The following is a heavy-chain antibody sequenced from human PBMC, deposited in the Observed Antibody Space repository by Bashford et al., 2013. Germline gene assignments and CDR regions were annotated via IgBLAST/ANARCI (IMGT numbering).Heavy chain of an antibody. D-gene: IGHD1-1*01. CDR1: GASFSSGDYY. J-gene: IGHJ6*02. V-gene: IGHV4-30-4*01. Sequence: SETLSLTCTVSGASFSSGDYYWSWIRQPPGKGLEWIGYIDYSGTTYYKPSLKTRVTISLDTSKNRFSLRLSSVTAADTAVYYCARDHWYYGMDVWGRRDHGHRLL. CDR3: ARDHWYYGMDV. CDR2: IDYSGTT.